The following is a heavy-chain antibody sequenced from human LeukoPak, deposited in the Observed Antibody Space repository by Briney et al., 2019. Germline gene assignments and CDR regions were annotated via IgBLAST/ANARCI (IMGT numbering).Heavy chain of an antibody. CDR3: ARDRSSWPVLDY. Sequence: ASVKVSCKASAYTFTSYGISWVRQAPGQGLEWMGWISAYNGKTNYAQKLQGRVTVTTDTSTSTAYMELRSLRSDDTAVYYCARDRSSWPVLDYWGQGTLVTVSS. D-gene: IGHD6-13*01. CDR2: ISAYNGKT. J-gene: IGHJ4*02. V-gene: IGHV1-18*01. CDR1: AYTFTSYG.